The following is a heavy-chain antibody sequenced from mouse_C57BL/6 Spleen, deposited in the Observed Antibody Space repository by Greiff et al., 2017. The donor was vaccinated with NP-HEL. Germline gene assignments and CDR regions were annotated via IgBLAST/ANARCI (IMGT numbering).Heavy chain of an antibody. V-gene: IGHV1-18*01. CDR3: ARPSYGYDVAWFAY. J-gene: IGHJ3*01. CDR2: INPNNGGT. Sequence: EVQLQQSGPELVKPGASVKIPCKASGYTFTDYNMDWVKQSHGKSLEWIGDINPNNGGTIYNQKFKGKATLTVDKSSSTAYMERRSLTSEDTAVYYCARPSYGYDVAWFAYWGQGTLVTVSA. D-gene: IGHD2-2*01. CDR1: GYTFTDYN.